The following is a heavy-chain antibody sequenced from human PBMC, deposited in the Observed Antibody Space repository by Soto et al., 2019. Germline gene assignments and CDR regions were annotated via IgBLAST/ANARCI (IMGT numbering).Heavy chain of an antibody. J-gene: IGHJ4*02. Sequence: ASVKVSCKASGGTFSSYAISWVRQAPGQGLEWMGGIIPIFGTANYAQKFQGRVTITADESTSTAYMELSSLRSEDTAVYYCARVVSSHGVYGDFDYWGQGTLVTVSS. D-gene: IGHD4-17*01. V-gene: IGHV1-69*13. CDR1: GGTFSSYA. CDR2: IIPIFGTA. CDR3: ARVVSSHGVYGDFDY.